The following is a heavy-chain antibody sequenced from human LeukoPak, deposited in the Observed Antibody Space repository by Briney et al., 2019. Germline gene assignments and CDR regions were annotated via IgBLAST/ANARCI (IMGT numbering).Heavy chain of an antibody. Sequence: ASVEVSCKASGYTFTSYGISWVRQAPGQGLEWMGWISAYNGNTNYAQKLQGRVTMTTDTSTSTAYMELSSLRSEDTAVYYCARSPSAVVVIASTYYFDYWGQGTLVTVSS. J-gene: IGHJ4*02. CDR3: ARSPSAVVVIASTYYFDY. CDR1: GYTFTSYG. D-gene: IGHD2-21*01. CDR2: ISAYNGNT. V-gene: IGHV1-18*01.